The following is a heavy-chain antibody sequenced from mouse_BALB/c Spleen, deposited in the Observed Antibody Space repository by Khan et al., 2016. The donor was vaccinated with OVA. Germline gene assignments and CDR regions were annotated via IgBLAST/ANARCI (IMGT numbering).Heavy chain of an antibody. CDR2: IWSGGST. D-gene: IGHD2-4*01. CDR1: GFSLTSYG. V-gene: IGHV2-2*02. CDR3: VRNYDDDEALAY. Sequence: QVQLKESGPGLVQPSQSLSITCTVSGFSLTSYGVHWVRQSPGKGLEWLGVIWSGGSTAYSATFISRLSITKDNSKSQVFFKMNSLQANDTAIYDCVRNYDDDEALAYWGQGTLVTVSA. J-gene: IGHJ3*01.